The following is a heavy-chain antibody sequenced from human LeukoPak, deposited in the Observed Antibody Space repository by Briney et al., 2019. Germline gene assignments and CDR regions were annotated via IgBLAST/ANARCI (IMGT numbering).Heavy chain of an antibody. J-gene: IGHJ1*01. CDR1: GFTFDEYA. CDR2: ISWNSGTI. CDR3: ARAYKDRSLAGKKEFFQH. Sequence: GGSLRLSCAASGFTFDEYAMHWVRQAPGKGLEWISLISWNSGTIGYADSVKGRFTISRDNANNFLYLQMNSLRAEDTALYYCARAYKDRSLAGKKEFFQHWGQGTLVTVSS. V-gene: IGHV3-9*01. D-gene: IGHD6-19*01.